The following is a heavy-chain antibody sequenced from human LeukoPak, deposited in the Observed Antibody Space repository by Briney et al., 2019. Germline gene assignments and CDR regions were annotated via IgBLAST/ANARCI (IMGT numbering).Heavy chain of an antibody. CDR1: GFTFTTCA. Sequence: PGGSLRLSCAASGFTFTTCAMNWVRRAPGKGLEWVSVVSASGGTTYYADSVKGRFTISRDSSKNMVYLQMNSLSAEDTAVYYCAKGLTSAWNSFDYWGQGTLVTVSS. J-gene: IGHJ4*02. CDR3: AKGLTSAWNSFDY. D-gene: IGHD6-19*01. CDR2: VSASGGTT. V-gene: IGHV3-23*01.